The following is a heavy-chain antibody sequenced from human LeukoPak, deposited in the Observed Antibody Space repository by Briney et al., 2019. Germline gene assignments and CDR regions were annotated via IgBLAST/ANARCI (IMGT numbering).Heavy chain of an antibody. Sequence: SETLSLTCAVYGGSFSGYFWNWIRQPPGKGLEWIGEINHSGSTHHNPSLKSRVTISIGTSKNQFSLKLSSVTAADTAVYYCARIRNYYMDAWGKGTTVTVSS. D-gene: IGHD1-14*01. J-gene: IGHJ6*03. CDR1: GGSFSGYF. V-gene: IGHV4-34*01. CDR2: INHSGST. CDR3: ARIRNYYMDA.